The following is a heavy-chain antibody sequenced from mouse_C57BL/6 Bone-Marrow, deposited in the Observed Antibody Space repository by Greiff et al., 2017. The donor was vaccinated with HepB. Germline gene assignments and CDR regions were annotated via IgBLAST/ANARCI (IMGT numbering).Heavy chain of an antibody. Sequence: QVQLQQSGAELVRPGASVTLSCKASGYTFTDYEMHWVKQTPVHGLEWIGAIAPETGGTAYNQKFKGKAILTADKSSSTAYMELRSLTSEDSAVYYCTCSGNGYYRYCFAYWGQGTLVTVSA. CDR3: TCSGNGYYRYCFAY. J-gene: IGHJ3*01. D-gene: IGHD2-3*01. CDR2: IAPETGGT. CDR1: GYTFTDYE. V-gene: IGHV1-15*01.